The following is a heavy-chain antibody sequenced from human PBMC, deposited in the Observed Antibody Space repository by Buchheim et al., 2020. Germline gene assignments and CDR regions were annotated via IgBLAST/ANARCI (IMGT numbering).Heavy chain of an antibody. CDR1: GGSFSGYY. CDR2: INHSGSP. J-gene: IGHJ6*01. V-gene: IGHV4-34*01. D-gene: IGHD6-13*01. CDR3: ARGMGRWQQLVLHYYYGMDV. Sequence: QVQLQQWGAGLLKPSETLSLTCAVYGGSFSGYYWSWIRQPPGKGLEWIGEINHSGSPNYIPSLKSRVTISVDTSKNQFSLKLSSVTAADTAVYYCARGMGRWQQLVLHYYYGMDVWGQGTT.